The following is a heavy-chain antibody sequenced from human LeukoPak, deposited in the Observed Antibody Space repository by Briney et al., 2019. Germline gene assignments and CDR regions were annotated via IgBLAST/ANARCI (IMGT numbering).Heavy chain of an antibody. CDR2: IYHSGST. CDR3: ASSPSGDHFDY. CDR1: GASISSGVYY. J-gene: IGHJ4*02. D-gene: IGHD4-17*01. Sequence: SETLSLTCTVSGASISSGVYYWGWIRQPPGTGLEWIGSIYHSGSTYYNPSLKSRVTISVDTSKNQFSLKLSSVTAADTAVYYCASSPSGDHFDYWGQGTLVTVSS. V-gene: IGHV4-38-2*02.